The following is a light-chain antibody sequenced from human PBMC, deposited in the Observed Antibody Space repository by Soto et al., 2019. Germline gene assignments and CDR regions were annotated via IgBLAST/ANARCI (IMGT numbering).Light chain of an antibody. CDR2: EVN. Sequence: QSALTQPPSASGSPGQSVTISCTGASSDVGGYSYVSWYQQHPGKAPKLMIYEVNKRPSGVPDRFSGSKSGYTASLTVSGLQTEDEAFYYCSSSAGIYHYLVFGGGTQLTVL. V-gene: IGLV2-8*01. CDR3: SSSAGIYHYLV. J-gene: IGLJ3*02. CDR1: SSDVGGYSY.